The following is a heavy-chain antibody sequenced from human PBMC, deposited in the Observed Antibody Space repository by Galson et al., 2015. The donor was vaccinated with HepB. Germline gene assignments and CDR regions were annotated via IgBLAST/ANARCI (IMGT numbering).Heavy chain of an antibody. J-gene: IGHJ4*02. CDR3: ASEPSPVAGPNGGY. V-gene: IGHV3-30-3*01. D-gene: IGHD6-19*01. Sequence: SLRLSCAASGFTFSSYAMHWVRQAPGKGLEWVAVISYDGSNKYYADSVKGRFTISRDNSKNTLYLQMNSLRAEDTAVYYCASEPSPVAGPNGGYWGQGTLVTVSS. CDR2: ISYDGSNK. CDR1: GFTFSSYA.